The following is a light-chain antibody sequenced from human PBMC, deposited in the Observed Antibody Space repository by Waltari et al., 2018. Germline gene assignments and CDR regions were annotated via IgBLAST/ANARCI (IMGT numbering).Light chain of an antibody. Sequence: DIQKTQSPSSPSASVGNRVTITCRASQSISSYLNWYQQKPGKAPKLLIYAASSLQSGVPSRFSGSGSGTDFTLTISSLQPEDFATYYCQQSYSTPQTFGQGTKVEIK. CDR2: AAS. V-gene: IGKV1-39*01. CDR3: QQSYSTPQT. CDR1: QSISSY. J-gene: IGKJ1*01.